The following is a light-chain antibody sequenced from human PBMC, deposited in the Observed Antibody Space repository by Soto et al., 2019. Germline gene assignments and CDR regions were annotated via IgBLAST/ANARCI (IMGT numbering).Light chain of an antibody. J-gene: IGLJ2*01. CDR3: QAWDSSTAST. CDR1: KLGDKY. Sequence: SYELTQPPSVSVSPGQTASITCSGDKLGDKYACWYQQKPGQSPVLVIYQDSKRPSGIPERFSGSNSGNTATLTISGTQAMDEADYYCQAWDSSTASTFGGWTKLTVL. V-gene: IGLV3-1*01. CDR2: QDS.